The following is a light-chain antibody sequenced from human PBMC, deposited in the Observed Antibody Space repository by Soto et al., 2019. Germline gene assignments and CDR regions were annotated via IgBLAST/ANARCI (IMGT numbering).Light chain of an antibody. V-gene: IGLV1-51*01. CDR2: DNS. CDR1: GSNIGNNY. J-gene: IGLJ7*01. Sequence: QSVLTQPPSVSAAPAQKVTISCSGSGSNIGNNYVSWYQQLPGTAPKLLIYDNSKRPSGIPDRFSGSKSGTSATLGITGLQPADEADYYCGTWDTSLSAFVFGGGTQLTVL. CDR3: GTWDTSLSAFV.